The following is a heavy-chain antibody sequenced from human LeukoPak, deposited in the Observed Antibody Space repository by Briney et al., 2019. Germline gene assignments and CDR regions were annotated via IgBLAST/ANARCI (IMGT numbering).Heavy chain of an antibody. CDR3: APSGGVYYFDY. V-gene: IGHV1-2*02. CDR2: INPKSGGT. CDR1: GYTFTGYY. D-gene: IGHD3-16*01. J-gene: IGHJ4*02. Sequence: ASVKVSCKASGYTFTGYYMHWVRQAPGQGLEWMGWINPKSGGTNYAQKFQGRVTMTRDTSISIAYMELSRLRSDDTAVYYCAPSGGVYYFDYRGQGTLVTVSS.